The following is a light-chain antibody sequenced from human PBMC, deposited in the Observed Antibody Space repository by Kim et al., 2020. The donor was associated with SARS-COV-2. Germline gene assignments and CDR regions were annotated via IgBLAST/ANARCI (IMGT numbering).Light chain of an antibody. J-gene: IGKJ5*01. V-gene: IGKV3-15*01. CDR1: QSVSTY. CDR2: GAS. Sequence: EIVMTQSPATLSLSPGERATLSCRASQSVSTYLAWYQQKPGHAPRLLIYGASTRATGIPARFSGSGSGTEFTLTISSLQSEDFTVYYCQQYNNWPADTFGQGTRLEIK. CDR3: QQYNNWPADT.